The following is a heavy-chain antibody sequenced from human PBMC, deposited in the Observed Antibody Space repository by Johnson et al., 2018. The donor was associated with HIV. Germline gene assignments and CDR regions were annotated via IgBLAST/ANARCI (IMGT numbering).Heavy chain of an antibody. V-gene: IGHV3-15*02. D-gene: IGHD7-27*01. J-gene: IGHJ3*02. CDR3: TTPRPNWGWNAFDI. Sequence: EKLVESGGTLVKPGGSLSLSCAASGFTFINAWMTWVRQSPGKGLEWVGRIKSKTDGGTTDYAAPVKGRFTISRDDSKNTLYLQMNSLKTADTAVYYGTTPRPNWGWNAFDIWGQGTMVTVSS. CDR1: GFTFINAW. CDR2: IKSKTDGGTT.